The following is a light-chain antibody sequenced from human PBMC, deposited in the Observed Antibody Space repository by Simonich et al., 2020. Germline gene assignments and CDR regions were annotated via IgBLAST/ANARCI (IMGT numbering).Light chain of an antibody. CDR3: QQFNSYPLT. CDR1: QGISSA. Sequence: AIQLTQSPSSLFASVVDRVTITCRASQGISSALAWYQQKPGKAPKLLMYDASSLESGVPSRFSGSGSGTDFTLTISSLQPEDFATYYCQQFNSYPLTFGGGTKVEIK. CDR2: DAS. J-gene: IGKJ4*01. V-gene: IGKV1-13*02.